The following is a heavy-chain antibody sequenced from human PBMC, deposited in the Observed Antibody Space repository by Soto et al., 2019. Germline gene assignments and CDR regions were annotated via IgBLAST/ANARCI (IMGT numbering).Heavy chain of an antibody. CDR1: GFTFGSYS. V-gene: IGHV3-74*01. CDR3: VRDRGYPDSFDV. CDR2: INSDGTIT. D-gene: IGHD1-1*01. Sequence: GGSLILSCAASGFTFGSYSMNWVRQAPGKGLEWVSRINSDGTITPYADSVKGRFTISRDNAKNTLYLQMHSLRAEDTALYFCVRDRGYPDSFDVWGRGTMVT. J-gene: IGHJ3*01.